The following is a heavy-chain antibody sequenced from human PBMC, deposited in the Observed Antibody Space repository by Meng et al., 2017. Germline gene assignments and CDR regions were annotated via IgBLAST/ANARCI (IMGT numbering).Heavy chain of an antibody. Sequence: SLKISCAASGFTFDDYAMHWVRQAPGKGLEWVSGISWNSGSIGYADSVKGRFTISRDNAKNSLYLQMNSLRAEDTAVYYCAKAYYDFMNFSAFDIWGQGTMVTVSS. J-gene: IGHJ3*02. D-gene: IGHD3-3*01. CDR1: GFTFDDYA. CDR2: ISWNSGSI. V-gene: IGHV3-9*01. CDR3: AKAYYDFMNFSAFDI.